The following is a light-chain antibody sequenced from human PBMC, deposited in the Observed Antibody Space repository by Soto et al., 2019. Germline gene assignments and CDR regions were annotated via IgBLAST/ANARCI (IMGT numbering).Light chain of an antibody. CDR2: DVS. V-gene: IGLV2-14*01. CDR1: SSDFGGYNY. CDR3: SSYTSSSTLYV. J-gene: IGLJ1*01. Sequence: QSVLTQPASVSGSPGQSITISCTGTSSDFGGYNYVSWYQQHPGKAPKLMIYDVSNRPSGVSNRFSGSKSGNTASLTISGLQAEDEADYYCSSYTSSSTLYVFGTGTKVT.